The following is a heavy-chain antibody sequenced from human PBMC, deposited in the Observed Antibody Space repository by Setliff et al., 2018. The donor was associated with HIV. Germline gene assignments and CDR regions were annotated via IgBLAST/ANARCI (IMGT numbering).Heavy chain of an antibody. Sequence: GASVKVSCKASGYTFTSYDINWVRQATGQGLEWMGWMNPNSGNTKYSQKFQGRVTITRDTSASTAYMELSSLRSEDTAVYYCARGGVTMVRGVRGPFDYWGQGTLVTVSS. CDR2: MNPNSGNT. J-gene: IGHJ4*02. D-gene: IGHD3-10*01. CDR1: GYTFTSYD. V-gene: IGHV1-8*03. CDR3: ARGGVTMVRGVRGPFDY.